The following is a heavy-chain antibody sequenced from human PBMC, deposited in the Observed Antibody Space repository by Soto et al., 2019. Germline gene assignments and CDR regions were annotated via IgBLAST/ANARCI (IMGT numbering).Heavy chain of an antibody. J-gene: IGHJ4*02. CDR1: GFMFDDYA. V-gene: IGHV3-9*01. CDR3: AKSQSIASRPFDY. Sequence: EVQLVESGGGLVQPGRSLRLSCEASGFMFDDYAMYWVRQAPGKGLEWVSGISWNSNSIVYAYSVKGRFTISRANAKNSLYLQMNSLKPEDTALYYCAKSQSIASRPFDYWGQGTLVTVSS. CDR2: ISWNSNSI. D-gene: IGHD6-6*01.